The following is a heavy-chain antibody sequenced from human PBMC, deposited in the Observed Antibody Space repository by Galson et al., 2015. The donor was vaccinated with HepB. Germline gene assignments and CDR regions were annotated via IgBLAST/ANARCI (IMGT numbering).Heavy chain of an antibody. J-gene: IGHJ4*02. D-gene: IGHD3-10*01. Sequence: SETLSLTCAVSGDSISNDRWWSWVRQPPGEGLEWIGKAYHSGGTNYRPSLKSRVTISVDESKNQFSLKLTSVTAADTAVYYCARAKEGRGYFDYWGQGTLVTVSS. CDR1: GDSISNDRW. CDR3: ARAKEGRGYFDY. V-gene: IGHV4-4*02. CDR2: AYHSGGT.